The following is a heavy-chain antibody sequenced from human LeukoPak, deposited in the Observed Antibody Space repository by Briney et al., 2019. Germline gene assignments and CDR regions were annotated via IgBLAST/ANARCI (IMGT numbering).Heavy chain of an antibody. J-gene: IGHJ4*02. Sequence: GGSLRLSCAASGFTFTSYSMHRVRQAPGKGLEWVAFISPDGSIGNYADSVKGRFTISRDNSKNTLYLQMNSLRAEDTAVYYCARETPDYYGSGSYQPAYYFDYWGQGTLVTVSS. CDR1: GFTFTSYS. CDR2: ISPDGSIG. D-gene: IGHD3-10*01. CDR3: ARETPDYYGSGSYQPAYYFDY. V-gene: IGHV3-30*14.